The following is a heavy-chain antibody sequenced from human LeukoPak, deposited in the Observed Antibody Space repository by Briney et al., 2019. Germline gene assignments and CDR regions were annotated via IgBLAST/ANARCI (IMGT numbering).Heavy chain of an antibody. Sequence: GGSLRLSCAASGFTFSSYSMNWVRQAPGKGLEWVSSISSSSSYIYSADSVKGRFTISRDNAKNSLYLQMNSLRAEDTAVYYCAREDSGSYSGWFDPWGQGTLVTVSS. J-gene: IGHJ5*02. V-gene: IGHV3-21*01. CDR2: ISSSSSYI. D-gene: IGHD1-26*01. CDR3: AREDSGSYSGWFDP. CDR1: GFTFSSYS.